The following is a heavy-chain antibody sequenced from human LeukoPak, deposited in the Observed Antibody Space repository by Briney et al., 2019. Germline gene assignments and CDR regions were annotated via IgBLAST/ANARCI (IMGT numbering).Heavy chain of an antibody. CDR1: GRSISSSSYY. D-gene: IGHD3-16*02. V-gene: IGHV4-39*01. CDR3: ARLLGPLDYVWGSSRSK. CDR2: IFYSGNT. Sequence: SETLSLTCTVSGRSISSSSYYWGWIRQPPGKGLEWIGSIFYSGNTYYNPSLKSRVTISVDTSKNQFFLKLSSVTAADTAVYHCARLLGPLDYVWGSSRSKWGQGTLVTVSS. J-gene: IGHJ4*02.